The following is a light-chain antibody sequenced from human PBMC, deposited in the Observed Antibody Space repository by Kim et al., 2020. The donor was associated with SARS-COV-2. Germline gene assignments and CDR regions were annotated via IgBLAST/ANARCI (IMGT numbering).Light chain of an antibody. Sequence: QSALTQPASASGSPGQSVTISCTGTSSDVGGYNYVSWYQQHPGKAPKLMIYDVNNRPSGVPNRFSDSKSGNTASLTISGLQAEDEADYYCSSFTGSSTHVFGGGTQVTVL. CDR1: SSDVGGYNY. CDR2: DVN. V-gene: IGLV2-14*03. CDR3: SSFTGSSTHV. J-gene: IGLJ2*01.